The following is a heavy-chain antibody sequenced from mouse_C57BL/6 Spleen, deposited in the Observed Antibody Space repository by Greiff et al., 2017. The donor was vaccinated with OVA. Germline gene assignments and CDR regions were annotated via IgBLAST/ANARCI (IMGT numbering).Heavy chain of an antibody. D-gene: IGHD1-1*01. V-gene: IGHV1-55*01. J-gene: IGHJ2*01. CDR2: IYPGSGSI. Sequence: QVQLQQPGAELVKPGASVKMSCKASGYTFTSYWITWVKQRPGQGLEWIGDIYPGSGSINYNEKFNSKATLTVDTTSSTADMRLSSLASEDSAVYYCARRDYYGSNFDYWGKGTTLTVSS. CDR3: ARRDYYGSNFDY. CDR1: GYTFTSYW.